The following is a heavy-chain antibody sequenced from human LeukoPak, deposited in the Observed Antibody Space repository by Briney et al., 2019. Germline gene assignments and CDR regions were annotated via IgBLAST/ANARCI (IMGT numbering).Heavy chain of an antibody. CDR3: ARYDDSSGSFDY. CDR2: IIPIFGTA. D-gene: IGHD3-22*01. Sequence: GASVEVSCKASGGTFSSYAISWVRQAPGQGLEWMGGIIPIFGTANYAQKFQGRVTITADESTSTAYMELSSLRSEDTAVYYCARYDDSSGSFDYWGQGTLVTVSS. J-gene: IGHJ4*02. V-gene: IGHV1-69*13. CDR1: GGTFSSYA.